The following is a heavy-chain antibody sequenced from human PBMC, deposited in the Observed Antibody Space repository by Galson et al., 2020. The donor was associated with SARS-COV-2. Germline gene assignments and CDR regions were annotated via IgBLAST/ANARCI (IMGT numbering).Heavy chain of an antibody. D-gene: IGHD3-10*01. V-gene: IGHV1-18*01. CDR1: GYTFTSYG. Sequence: ASVKVSCKASGYTFTSYGISWVRQAPGQGLEWMGWISAYNGNTNYAQKFQGRVTMTTDTSTSTAYMELRSLRSDDTAVYYCARVATYKDYYGSGSYYNDPLGYYYYGMDVWGQGTTVTVSS. J-gene: IGHJ6*02. CDR2: ISAYNGNT. CDR3: ARVATYKDYYGSGSYYNDPLGYYYYGMDV.